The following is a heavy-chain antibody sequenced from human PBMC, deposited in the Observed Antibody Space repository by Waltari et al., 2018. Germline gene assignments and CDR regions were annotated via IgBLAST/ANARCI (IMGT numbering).Heavy chain of an antibody. J-gene: IGHJ5*02. CDR2: IRPSCGNT. D-gene: IGHD5-18*01. CDR3: ARASRYSSGLAYTT. Sequence: QVQLVQSGAEVKKPGASVKVSCKASGYTFTSYSMHWVRQAPGQGLEWMGIIRPSCGNTTYAQRFQGRVTMTRDTSTSTVYMELSSLRSEDTAVYYCARASRYSSGLAYTTWGQGTLVTVSS. V-gene: IGHV1-46*01. CDR1: GYTFTSYS.